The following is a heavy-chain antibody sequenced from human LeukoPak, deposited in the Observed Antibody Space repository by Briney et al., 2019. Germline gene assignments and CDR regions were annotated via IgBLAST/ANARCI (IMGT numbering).Heavy chain of an antibody. Sequence: GGSLRLSCAASGFTVSSNYMSWVRQAPGKGLEWVSVIYSGGNTYYADSVKGRFTISRDNSKNTLYLQMNSLRAEDTAVYYCARTIFGVTHGFDIWGQGAMVTVSS. CDR2: IYSGGNT. V-gene: IGHV3-53*01. CDR1: GFTVSSNY. CDR3: ARTIFGVTHGFDI. J-gene: IGHJ3*02. D-gene: IGHD3-3*01.